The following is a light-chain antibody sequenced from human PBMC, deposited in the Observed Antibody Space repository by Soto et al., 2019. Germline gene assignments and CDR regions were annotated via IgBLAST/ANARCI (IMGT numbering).Light chain of an antibody. CDR2: EVT. Sequence: QSVLTQPRSVSGSAGQSVTISCPGTSSDVGGYNYVSWYQQHPGKAPKLLIHEVTKRPSGVPDRFSGSKSGNTASLTVSGLQAEDEADYYCSSYAGRTLYVFGTGTKVTVL. CDR1: SSDVGGYNY. CDR3: SSYAGRTLYV. V-gene: IGLV2-11*01. J-gene: IGLJ1*01.